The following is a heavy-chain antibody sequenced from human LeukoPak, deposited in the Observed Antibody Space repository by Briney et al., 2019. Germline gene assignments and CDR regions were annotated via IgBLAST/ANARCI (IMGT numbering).Heavy chain of an antibody. CDR1: GGSISSYY. J-gene: IGHJ5*02. V-gene: IGHV4-59*01. D-gene: IGHD3-3*01. Sequence: SETLSLTCTVSGGSISSYYWSWIRQPPGKGLEWIGYIYYSGSTNYNPSLKSRVTISVDTSKNQFSLKLSSVTAADTAVYYCARSYDFWSGFKFDPWGQGTLVTVSS. CDR2: IYYSGST. CDR3: ARSYDFWSGFKFDP.